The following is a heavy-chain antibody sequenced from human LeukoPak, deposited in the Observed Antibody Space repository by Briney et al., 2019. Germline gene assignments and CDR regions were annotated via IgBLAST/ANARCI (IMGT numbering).Heavy chain of an antibody. D-gene: IGHD3-9*01. CDR1: GFTFSSYG. CDR3: AKCILTGYYKGYMDV. CDR2: IRYDGSDK. Sequence: GGSLRLSCAASGFTFSSYGMHWVRQAPGKGVVWVAFIRYDGSDKYYAESVKGRFTISRDNSKNTLYLQMNSLRAEDTAVYYCAKCILTGYYKGYMDVWGKGTTVTISS. J-gene: IGHJ6*03. V-gene: IGHV3-30*02.